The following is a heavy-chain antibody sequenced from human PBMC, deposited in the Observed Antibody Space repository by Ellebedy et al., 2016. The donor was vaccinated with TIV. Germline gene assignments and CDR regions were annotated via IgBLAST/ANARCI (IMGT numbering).Heavy chain of an antibody. V-gene: IGHV3-69-1*01. D-gene: IGHD1-26*01. J-gene: IGHJ4*02. Sequence: GGSLRLXXAASGFTFSVRGMTWVRQAPGKGLEWVATVSYEGNGYYADSVKGRFSISRDNGKNSIFLQMNSLRAEDTALYYCTRDASEWARDCWGQGTLVTVSS. CDR1: GFTFSVRG. CDR2: VSYEGNG. CDR3: TRDASEWARDC.